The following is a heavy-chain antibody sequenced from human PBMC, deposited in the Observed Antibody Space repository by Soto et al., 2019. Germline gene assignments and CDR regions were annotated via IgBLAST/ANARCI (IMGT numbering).Heavy chain of an antibody. V-gene: IGHV1-2*02. CDR3: ARKRLDSSGWLGYYYYYGMDV. Sequence: GASVKVSCKASGYTFTGYYMRWVRQAPGQGLEWMGWINPNSGGTNYAQKFQGRVTMTRDTSISTAYMELSRLRSDDTAVYYCARKRLDSSGWLGYYYYYGMDVWGQGTTVTVSS. J-gene: IGHJ6*02. CDR2: INPNSGGT. CDR1: GYTFTGYY. D-gene: IGHD6-19*01.